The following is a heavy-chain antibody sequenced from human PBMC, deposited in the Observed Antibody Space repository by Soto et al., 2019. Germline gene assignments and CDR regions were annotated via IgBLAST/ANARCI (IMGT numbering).Heavy chain of an antibody. J-gene: IGHJ1*01. CDR2: VKQDGSER. Sequence: EVQLVESGGGLVQPGGSLRLSCAASGFTFSGYWMNWVRRAPGKGLEWVANVKQDGSERYYVNSVKGRFTISRDNAKKSLYLQMDSLRDEDTAVYYCSGGTGWLVTDWGQGTLVTVSS. CDR1: GFTFSGYW. D-gene: IGHD6-19*01. CDR3: SGGTGWLVTD. V-gene: IGHV3-7*04.